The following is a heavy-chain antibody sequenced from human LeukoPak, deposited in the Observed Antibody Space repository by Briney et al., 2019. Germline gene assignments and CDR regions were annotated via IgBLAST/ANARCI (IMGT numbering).Heavy chain of an antibody. Sequence: PGGSLRLSCAASGFTFSIYSMNWVRRAPGEGLEWLSYISADSNTIYYADSVKGRFTISRDNAKTSLYLQMNTLRDEDTAVYYCARDRAAPTWFFDLWGRGTLVLVSS. D-gene: IGHD2-15*01. CDR2: ISADSNTI. J-gene: IGHJ2*01. CDR3: ARDRAAPTWFFDL. CDR1: GFTFSIYS. V-gene: IGHV3-48*02.